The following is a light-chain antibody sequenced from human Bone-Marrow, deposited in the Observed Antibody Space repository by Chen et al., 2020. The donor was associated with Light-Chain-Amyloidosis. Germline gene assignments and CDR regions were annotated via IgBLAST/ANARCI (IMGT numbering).Light chain of an antibody. V-gene: IGLV3-21*02. CDR2: DDS. CDR3: QVWDRSSDRPV. J-gene: IGLJ3*02. Sequence: SYVLPQPSSVSVAPGQTATCACGGNNIGSTSVHWYQQTPGQAPLLVVYDDSDRPSGIPERLSGSNSGNTATLTISRVEAGDVADYYCQVWDRSSDRPVFGGGTKLTVL. CDR1: NIGSTS.